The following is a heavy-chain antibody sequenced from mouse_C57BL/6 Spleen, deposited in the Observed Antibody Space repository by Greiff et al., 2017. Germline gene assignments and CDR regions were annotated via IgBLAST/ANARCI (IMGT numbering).Heavy chain of an antibody. V-gene: IGHV1-50*01. D-gene: IGHD6-5*01. Sequence: VQLQQPGAELVKPGASVKLSCKASGYTFTSYWMQWVKQRPGQGLEWIGEIDPSDSYTNYNQKFKGKATLTVDTSSSTAYMQLSSLTSEDSAVYYCARSYVDYWGQGTSVTVSS. CDR3: ARSYVDY. CDR2: IDPSDSYT. CDR1: GYTFTSYW. J-gene: IGHJ4*01.